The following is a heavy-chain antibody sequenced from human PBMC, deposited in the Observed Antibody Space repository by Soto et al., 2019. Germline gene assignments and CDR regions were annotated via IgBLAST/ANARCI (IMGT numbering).Heavy chain of an antibody. CDR2: INPSDGNR. CDR1: GYTFTSYG. Sequence: GASVKVSCKASGYTFTSYGLTCVRQAPGQGLEWMGWINPSDGNRNFAQKFEDRVTMTTATSTNTVFLELRSLKSDDTAIYYCARDRLRGYDSSGFYSWGQGTLVTVS. CDR3: ARDRLRGYDSSGFYS. J-gene: IGHJ4*02. D-gene: IGHD3-22*01. V-gene: IGHV1-18*01.